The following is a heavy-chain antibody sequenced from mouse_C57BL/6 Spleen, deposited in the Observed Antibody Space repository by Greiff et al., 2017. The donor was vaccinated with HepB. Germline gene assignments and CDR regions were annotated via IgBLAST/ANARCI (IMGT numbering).Heavy chain of an antibody. Sequence: QVQLQQPGPELVKPGASVKLSCKASGYTFTSYWMHWVKQRPGQGLEWIGNINPSNGGTNYNEKFKSKATLTVDKSSSTAYMQLSSLTSEDSAVYYCARWGLRNWYFDVWGTGTTVTVSS. D-gene: IGHD2-4*01. J-gene: IGHJ1*03. V-gene: IGHV1-53*01. CDR1: GYTFTSYW. CDR2: INPSNGGT. CDR3: ARWGLRNWYFDV.